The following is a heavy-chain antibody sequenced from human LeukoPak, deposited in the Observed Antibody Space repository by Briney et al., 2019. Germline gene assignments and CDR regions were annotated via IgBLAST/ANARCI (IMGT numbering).Heavy chain of an antibody. J-gene: IGHJ4*02. CDR2: IIPIFGTA. CDR3: ARGIKDFWTTLCFDY. Sequence: GSSVKVSCKASGGTFSSYAISWVRQAPGQGLEWMGGIIPIFGTANYAQKFQGRVTITTDESTSTAYMELSSLRSEDTVVYYCARGIKDFWTTLCFDYWGQGTLVTVSS. CDR1: GGTFSSYA. D-gene: IGHD3/OR15-3a*01. V-gene: IGHV1-69*05.